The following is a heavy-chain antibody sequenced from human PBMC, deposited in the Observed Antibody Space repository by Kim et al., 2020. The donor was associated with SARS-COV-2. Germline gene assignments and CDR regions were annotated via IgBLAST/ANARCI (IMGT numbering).Heavy chain of an antibody. CDR1: GFTFSRYW. V-gene: IGHV3-7*01. Sequence: GGSLRLSCATSGFTFSRYWMSWLRQVPGKGLEWVANIREDGNEIFYVDSVKGRFTISRDNTKNSLYLHMNSLRVEDTAVYYCARVVSWGWFDPWCQGTLVTVSS. J-gene: IGHJ5*02. D-gene: IGHD3-16*01. CDR3: ARVVSWGWFDP. CDR2: IREDGNEI.